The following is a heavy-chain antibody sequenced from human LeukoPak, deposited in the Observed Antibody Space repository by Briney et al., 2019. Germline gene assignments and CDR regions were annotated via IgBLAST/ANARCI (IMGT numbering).Heavy chain of an antibody. D-gene: IGHD2-15*01. Sequence: GGLRLSCAAPGFTLSSYATSLVRPAPGEGLEGVANIKQDGSEKMYVDSVRGRFTIFRDNAENALYLQMNNLKVEDTAVYYCAKNTENQILFRDWGQGTLVTVSS. CDR2: IKQDGSEK. CDR3: AKNTENQILFRD. V-gene: IGHV3-7*01. CDR1: GFTLSSYA. J-gene: IGHJ4*02.